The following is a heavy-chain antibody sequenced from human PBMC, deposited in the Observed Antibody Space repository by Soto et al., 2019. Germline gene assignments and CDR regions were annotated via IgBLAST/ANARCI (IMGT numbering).Heavy chain of an antibody. CDR1: VGSIVGSAYH. D-gene: IGHD6-25*01. CDR2: IHYSGRV. J-gene: IGHJ4*02. Sequence: SETLSLTCTVSVGSIVGSAYHWGWIRQPPGNGLEWIGSIHYSGRVYYNESLLGRVTILVDTSTTRFPLSLDSVTAADTVVYYCAITTGIEAAGPDYWGQGTLVTVSS. V-gene: IGHV4-39*02. CDR3: AITTGIEAAGPDY.